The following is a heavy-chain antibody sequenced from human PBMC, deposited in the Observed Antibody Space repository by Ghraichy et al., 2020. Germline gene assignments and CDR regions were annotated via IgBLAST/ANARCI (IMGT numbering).Heavy chain of an antibody. CDR3: ARLRSLLAGYDAFDV. V-gene: IGHV4-39*01. J-gene: IGHJ3*01. CDR1: GGSISSSNYY. D-gene: IGHD6-19*01. Sequence: SETLSLTCTVPGGSISSSNYYWGWIRQPPGKGLEWIGSIDYSGNTYDNPSLKSLVTLSIDISKNQFSLRLRSVTAADTAVYYCARLRSLLAGYDAFDVWGPGTMVTVSS. CDR2: IDYSGNT.